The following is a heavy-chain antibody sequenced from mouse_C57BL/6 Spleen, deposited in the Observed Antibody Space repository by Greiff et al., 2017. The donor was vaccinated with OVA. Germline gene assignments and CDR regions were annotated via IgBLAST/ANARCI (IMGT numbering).Heavy chain of an antibody. J-gene: IGHJ2*01. V-gene: IGHV5-17*01. Sequence: EVKVEESGGGLVKPGGSLKLSCAASGFTFSDYGMHWVRQAPEKGLEWVAYISSGSSTIYYADTVKGRFTISRDNAKNTLFLQMTSLRSEDTAMYYCARGDYGSPFDYWGQGTTLTVSS. CDR3: ARGDYGSPFDY. D-gene: IGHD1-1*01. CDR2: ISSGSSTI. CDR1: GFTFSDYG.